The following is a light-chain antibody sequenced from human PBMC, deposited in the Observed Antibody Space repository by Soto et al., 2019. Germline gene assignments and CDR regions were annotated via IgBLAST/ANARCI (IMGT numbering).Light chain of an antibody. CDR2: DAS. CDR1: QDISNN. CDR3: QHYDTLPLPVYT. V-gene: IGKV1-33*01. Sequence: DIQMTQSPSSLSASVGDRVTITCQASQDISNNLNWYQQKPGKAPKDLIYDASTLAAGVPSRFSGSGSGTDFALTISGLQPEDFATYYCQHYDTLPLPVYTFGQGTKLEI. J-gene: IGKJ2*01.